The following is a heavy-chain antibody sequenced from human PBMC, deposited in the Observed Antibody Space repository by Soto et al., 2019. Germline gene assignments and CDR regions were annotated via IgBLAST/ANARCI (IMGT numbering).Heavy chain of an antibody. J-gene: IGHJ6*02. V-gene: IGHV4-38-2*01. Sequence: SETLSLTCAVSGYSIGSGYYWGWIRQPPGKGLEWIGSIYHSGSTYYNPSLKSRVTISVDTSKNQFSLKLSSVTAADTAVYYCARGADSGGYYYYYGMDVWGQGTTVTVSS. CDR1: GYSIGSGYY. D-gene: IGHD1-26*01. CDR3: ARGADSGGYYYYYGMDV. CDR2: IYHSGST.